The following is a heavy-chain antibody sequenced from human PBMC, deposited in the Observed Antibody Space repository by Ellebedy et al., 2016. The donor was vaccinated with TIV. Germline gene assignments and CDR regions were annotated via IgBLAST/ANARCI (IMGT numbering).Heavy chain of an antibody. CDR3: AKDAHHRDGYNDKFDY. V-gene: IGHV3-23*01. CDR1: GFTFSSLA. CDR2: FSGSGGST. J-gene: IGHJ4*02. Sequence: GESLKISCAVSGFTFSSLAMSWVRQAPGKGLEWVSTFSGSGGSTYYAASVKGRFTVSRDNSRNTLYLQINSLRAEDTAVYYCAKDAHHRDGYNDKFDYWGQGTLVTVSS. D-gene: IGHD5-24*01.